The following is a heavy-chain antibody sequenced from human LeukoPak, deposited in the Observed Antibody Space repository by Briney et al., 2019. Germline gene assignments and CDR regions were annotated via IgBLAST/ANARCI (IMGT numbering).Heavy chain of an antibody. CDR1: GFTFSSYA. Sequence: GGSLRLSCAASGFTFSSYAMSWVRQAPGKGPEWVSAISGSGGSTYYADSVKGRFTISRDNSKNTLYLQMNSLRAEDTAVYYCAKDKTLLAAAVRDAFDIWGQGTMVTVSS. CDR2: ISGSGGST. J-gene: IGHJ3*02. D-gene: IGHD6-13*01. V-gene: IGHV3-23*01. CDR3: AKDKTLLAAAVRDAFDI.